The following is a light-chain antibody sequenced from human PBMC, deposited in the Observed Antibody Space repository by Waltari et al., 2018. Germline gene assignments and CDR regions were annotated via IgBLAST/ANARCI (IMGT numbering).Light chain of an antibody. CDR2: GAS. CDR3: QQYDGSSVT. CDR1: QTITGSW. J-gene: IGKJ4*01. Sequence: EIVLTQSPGSLSLSPGERATLSCRASQTITGSWLTWYQQKPGQAPRLLIYGASVRATGIPDRFSGRGSGRDFTLTISRLEPEDFAVDYCQQYDGSSVTFGGGTKVEIK. V-gene: IGKV3-20*01.